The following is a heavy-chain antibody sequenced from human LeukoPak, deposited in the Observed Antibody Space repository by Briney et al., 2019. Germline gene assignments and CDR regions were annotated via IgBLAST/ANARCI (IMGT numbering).Heavy chain of an antibody. CDR2: INSDGSST. CDR3: ARTYYYGSGSHYGMDV. V-gene: IGHV3-74*01. J-gene: IGHJ6*02. CDR1: GFTFSSYA. Sequence: GGSLRLSCAASGFTFSSYAMSWVRQAPGKGLVWVSRINSDGSSTSYADSVRGRFTISRDNAKNTLYLQMNSLRAEDTAVYYCARTYYYGSGSHYGMDVWGQGTTVTVSS. D-gene: IGHD3-10*01.